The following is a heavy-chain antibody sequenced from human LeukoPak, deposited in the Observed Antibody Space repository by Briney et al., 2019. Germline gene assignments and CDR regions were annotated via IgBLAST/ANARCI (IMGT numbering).Heavy chain of an antibody. CDR2: INPNNGGT. D-gene: IGHD6-19*01. CDR1: GYTFTDYF. Sequence: ASVKVSCKASGYTFTDYFIHRVRQAPGQGPEWMGWINPNNGGTSYAQKFQGRVTMARDTSTSTVYMELSSLRSEDTAVYYCARSSSGWYGIFDYWGQGTLVTVSS. CDR3: ARSSSGWYGIFDY. V-gene: IGHV1-2*02. J-gene: IGHJ4*02.